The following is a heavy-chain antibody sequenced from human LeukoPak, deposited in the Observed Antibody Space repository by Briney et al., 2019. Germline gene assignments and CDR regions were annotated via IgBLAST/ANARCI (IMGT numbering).Heavy chain of an antibody. D-gene: IGHD6-19*01. J-gene: IGHJ4*02. V-gene: IGHV3-53*04. CDR3: GKVGGGAVAGNYFYD. Sequence: GGSLRLSCTASGCTVSSSYMTWVRQATAKGLEWVSLIYDRGGTYYADSLQGPFTIPITNSENTPNTEMNSQRPGNAAEYSCGKVGGGAVAGNYFYDWGPGTPVTVSS. CDR1: GCTVSSSY. CDR2: IYDRGGT.